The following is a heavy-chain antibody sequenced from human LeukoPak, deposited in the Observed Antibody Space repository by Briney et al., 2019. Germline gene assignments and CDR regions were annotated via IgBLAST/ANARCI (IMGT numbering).Heavy chain of an antibody. J-gene: IGHJ4*02. D-gene: IGHD3-10*01. CDR1: GFTFSSYA. CDR3: APPPSYYGSVRDY. CDR2: ISGSGGST. Sequence: GGSLRLSCAASGFTFSSYAMSWVRQAPGKGLEWVSAISGSGGSTYYADSVKGRFTISRDNSKNTLYLQMNSLRAEDTAVYYCAPPPSYYGSVRDYWGQGTLVTVSS. V-gene: IGHV3-23*01.